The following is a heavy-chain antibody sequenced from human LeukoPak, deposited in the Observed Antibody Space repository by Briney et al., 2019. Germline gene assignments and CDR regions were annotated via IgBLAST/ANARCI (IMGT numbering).Heavy chain of an antibody. V-gene: IGHV3-30-3*01. CDR3: ARGSWRSGYYPRGLDV. Sequence: PGGSLRLSCAASGFTFSTYGIHWVRQAPGKGLEWVAFISYDGSNSYHADSVKGRFTISRDNSKNTLYLQMNSLRAEDTAVYYCARGSWRSGYYPRGLDVWGQGTTVTVSS. CDR1: GFTFSTYG. CDR2: ISYDGSNS. J-gene: IGHJ6*02. D-gene: IGHD3-22*01.